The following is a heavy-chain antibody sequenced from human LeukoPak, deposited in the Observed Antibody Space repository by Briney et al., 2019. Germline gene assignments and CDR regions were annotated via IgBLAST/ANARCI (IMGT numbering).Heavy chain of an antibody. CDR3: ARDPASGTTVPKGAFDI. D-gene: IGHD4-17*01. V-gene: IGHV4-59*01. CDR2: IYYSGST. J-gene: IGHJ3*02. Sequence: PSETLSLTCTVSGGSISSYYWSWIRQPPGKGLEWIGYIYYSGSTNYNPSLKSRVTIPVDTPKNQFSLKLSSVTAADTTVYYCARDPASGTTVPKGAFDIWGQGTMVTVSS. CDR1: GGSISSYY.